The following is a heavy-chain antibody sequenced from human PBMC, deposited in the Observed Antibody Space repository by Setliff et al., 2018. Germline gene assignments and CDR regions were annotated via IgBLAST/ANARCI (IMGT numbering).Heavy chain of an antibody. J-gene: IGHJ4*01. CDR3: ARTGTYRYFDY. D-gene: IGHD1-1*01. Sequence: SETLSLTCTVSGASLSSGTYYWGWIRQPPGKGLEWIGRIYYRGDTYYNASLKGRLTISVDTAQNQFSLRLTSVTAADTAVYYCARTGTYRYFDYWGHGALVTVSS. V-gene: IGHV4-39*01. CDR2: IYYRGDT. CDR1: GASLSSGTYY.